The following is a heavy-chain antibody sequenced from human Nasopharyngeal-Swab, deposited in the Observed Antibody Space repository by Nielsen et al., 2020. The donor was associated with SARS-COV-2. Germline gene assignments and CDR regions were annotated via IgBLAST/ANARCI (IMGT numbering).Heavy chain of an antibody. CDR3: ARDIEEWLVVPSVSFDY. CDR1: GYSFRSYY. V-gene: IGHV1-18*01. J-gene: IGHJ4*02. D-gene: IGHD3-3*01. CDR2: NSIYHGYT. Sequence: ASAQVSCKASGYSFRSYYINWVRQAPGQGLEWMGWNSIYHGYTKYAEKFQGRVSMTTDKSTTTAFMELSSLGSDDTAVYYCARDIEEWLVVPSVSFDYWGQGTLVTVSS.